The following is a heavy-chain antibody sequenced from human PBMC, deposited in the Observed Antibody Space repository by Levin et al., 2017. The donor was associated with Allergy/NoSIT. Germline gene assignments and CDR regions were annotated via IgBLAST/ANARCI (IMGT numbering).Heavy chain of an antibody. CDR2: ISSSANTI. J-gene: IGHJ4*02. CDR1: GFTFSNYE. D-gene: IGHD3-3*01. Sequence: GGSLRLSCAVSGFTFSNYEMNWVRQAPGKGLEWVSYISSSANTIYYADSVKGRFTISRDNAKNSLYLQMNSLRAEDTAAYYCARATAYYDFWSGYAPYFDYWGQGTLVTVSS. V-gene: IGHV3-48*03. CDR3: ARATAYYDFWSGYAPYFDY.